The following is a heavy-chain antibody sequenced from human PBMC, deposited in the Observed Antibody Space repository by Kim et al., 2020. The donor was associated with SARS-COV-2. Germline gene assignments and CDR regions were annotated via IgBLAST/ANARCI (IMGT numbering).Heavy chain of an antibody. J-gene: IGHJ4*02. D-gene: IGHD2-2*01. V-gene: IGHV3-23*01. CDR3: AKSTFDIVVVPAAPDLDY. Sequence: KGRLTISGDNSKSTLYLQMDSLRAEDTAVYYCAKSTFDIVVVPAAPDLDYWGQGTLVTVSS.